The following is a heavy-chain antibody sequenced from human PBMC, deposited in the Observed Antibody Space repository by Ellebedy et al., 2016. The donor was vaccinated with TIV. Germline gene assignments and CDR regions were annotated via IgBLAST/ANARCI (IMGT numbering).Heavy chain of an antibody. J-gene: IGHJ5*02. D-gene: IGHD3-10*01. V-gene: IGHV2-5*01. CDR2: IYWNDDK. Sequence: SGPTLVXPSQTLTLTCTFSGFSLGTSGVGVGWIRQPPGKALEWLALIYWNDDKRYSPSLKSRLTITKDTSKNQVVLTMTNMDPVDTATYYCARSPYGSPSDWFDPWGQGTLVTVSS. CDR1: GFSLGTSGVG. CDR3: ARSPYGSPSDWFDP.